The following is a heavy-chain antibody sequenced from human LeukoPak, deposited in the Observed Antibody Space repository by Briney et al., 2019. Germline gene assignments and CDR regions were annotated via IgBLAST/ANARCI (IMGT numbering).Heavy chain of an antibody. CDR3: AKGEIMITFGGVIDD. CDR1: GFTFSSYS. CDR2: ISSSSSYI. J-gene: IGHJ4*02. Sequence: GGSLRLSCAASGFTFSSYSMNWVRQAPGKGLEWVSSISSSSSYIYYADSVKGRFTISRDNAKNSLYLQMNSLRAEDTAVYYCAKGEIMITFGGVIDDWGQGTLVTVSS. V-gene: IGHV3-21*01. D-gene: IGHD3-16*02.